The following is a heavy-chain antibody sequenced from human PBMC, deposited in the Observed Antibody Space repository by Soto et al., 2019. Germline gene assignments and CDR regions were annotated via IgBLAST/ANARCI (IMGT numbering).Heavy chain of an antibody. Sequence: SETLSLTCTVSGGSISSYYWSWIRQPPGKGLEWIGYIYYSGSTNYNPSLKSRVTISVDTSKNQFSLKLSSVTAADTAVYYCARRANWGPSFDLWGRGTLITVSS. V-gene: IGHV4-59*01. CDR2: IYYSGST. J-gene: IGHJ2*01. CDR1: GGSISSYY. CDR3: ARRANWGPSFDL. D-gene: IGHD7-27*01.